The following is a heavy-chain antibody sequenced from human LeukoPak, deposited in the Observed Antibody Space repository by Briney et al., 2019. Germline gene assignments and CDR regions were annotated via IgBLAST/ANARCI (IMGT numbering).Heavy chain of an antibody. J-gene: IGHJ6*03. CDR2: IYYSGST. CDR3: ARARGYCSSTSCFPYYMDV. V-gene: IGHV4-39*01. D-gene: IGHD2-2*01. CDR1: GGSISSSSYY. Sequence: SETLSLTCTVSGGSISSSSYYWGWIRQPPGKGLEWIGSIYYSGSTYYNPSLKSRVTISVDTSKNQFSLRLSSVTAADTAVYYCARARGYCSSTSCFPYYMDVWGKGTTVTVSS.